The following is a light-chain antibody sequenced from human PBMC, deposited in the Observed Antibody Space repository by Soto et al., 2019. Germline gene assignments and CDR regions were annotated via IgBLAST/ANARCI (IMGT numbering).Light chain of an antibody. J-gene: IGKJ2*01. V-gene: IGKV3-20*01. Sequence: EMVMTQSPATLSVSPGERATLSCRASQSVSSKLGWYQQKPGQAPSLLIYGASNRATGIPDRFSGGGSGTDFNLTISRLEPEDFAVYYCQQYGKSAMFTFGQGTKLEIK. CDR3: QQYGKSAMFT. CDR2: GAS. CDR1: QSVSSK.